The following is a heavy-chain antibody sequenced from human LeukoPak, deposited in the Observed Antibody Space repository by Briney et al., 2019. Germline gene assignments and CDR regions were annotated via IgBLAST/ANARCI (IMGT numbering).Heavy chain of an antibody. J-gene: IGHJ5*02. CDR2: INPKGGGT. D-gene: IGHD2/OR15-2a*01. Sequence: ASVKVSCTASGYSFSDYYIHWLRQAPGQGLEWMGWINPKGGGTNYAQNFQGRVTMTRDTPSTTVYMELTRLRSDDTAVYYCARPLGSLKEYWWFDPWGQGTLVTVSS. V-gene: IGHV1-2*02. CDR1: GYSFSDYY. CDR3: ARPLGSLKEYWWFDP.